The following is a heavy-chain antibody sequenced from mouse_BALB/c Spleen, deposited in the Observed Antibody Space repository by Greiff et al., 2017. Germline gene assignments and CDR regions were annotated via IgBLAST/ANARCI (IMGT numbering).Heavy chain of an antibody. CDR2: IDPETGGT. V-gene: IGHV1-15*01. J-gene: IGHJ2*01. D-gene: IGHD4-1*01. CDR3: TRGVGRDYFDY. CDR1: GYTFTDYD. Sequence: QVHVKQSGAELVRPGASVTLSCKASGYTFTDYDMHWVKQTPVHGLEWIGAIDPETGGTAYNQKFKGKATLTADKSSSTAYMELRSLTSEDSAVYYCTRGVGRDYFDYWGQGTTLTVSS.